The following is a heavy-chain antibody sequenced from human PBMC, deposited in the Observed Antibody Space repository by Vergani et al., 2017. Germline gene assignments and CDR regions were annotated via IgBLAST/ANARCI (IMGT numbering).Heavy chain of an antibody. CDR3: ARSGYCAHGVCYMTYYYYMDV. D-gene: IGHD2-8*01. J-gene: IGHJ6*03. Sequence: QVQLEESGGGVVQPGRSLRLSCAGSGFTLSSHAMHWVRQAPGKGLEWVAFIWYDGSKEYYADSLKGRFTISRENSKNTLYLQMNNLRAADTAVYYCARSGYCAHGVCYMTYYYYMDVWGKGTAVTVSS. V-gene: IGHV3-33*01. CDR2: IWYDGSKE. CDR1: GFTLSSHA.